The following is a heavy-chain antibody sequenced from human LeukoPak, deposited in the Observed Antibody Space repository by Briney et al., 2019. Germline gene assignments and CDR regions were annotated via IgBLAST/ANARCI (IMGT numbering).Heavy chain of an antibody. CDR1: GFTVSSIY. Sequence: GGSLRLSCAASGFTVSSIYIGWVRQPPGKGLEWVSVIYSGGSTYYADSVKGRFTVSRDNSKNTLYLQINSLRAEDTAVYYCASGGTYYDSSGYPSGGFDIWGQGTMVTVSS. D-gene: IGHD3-22*01. CDR3: ASGGTYYDSSGYPSGGFDI. CDR2: IYSGGST. V-gene: IGHV3-66*01. J-gene: IGHJ3*02.